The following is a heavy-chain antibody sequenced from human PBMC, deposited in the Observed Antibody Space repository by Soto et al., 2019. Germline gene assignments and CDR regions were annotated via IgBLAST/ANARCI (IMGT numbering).Heavy chain of an antibody. J-gene: IGHJ5*02. V-gene: IGHV1-69*13. D-gene: IGHD2-2*01. CDR2: IIPIFGTA. Sequence: SVKVSCKASGGTFSSYAISWVRQAPGQGLEWMGGIIPIFGTANYAQKFQGRVTITADESTSTAYMELSSLRSEDTAVYYCARAPLGYCSSTSCDPYWFDPWGQGTLVTVSS. CDR1: GGTFSSYA. CDR3: ARAPLGYCSSTSCDPYWFDP.